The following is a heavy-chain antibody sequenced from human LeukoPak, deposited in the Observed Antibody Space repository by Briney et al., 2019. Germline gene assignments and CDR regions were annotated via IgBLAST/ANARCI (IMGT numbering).Heavy chain of an antibody. D-gene: IGHD3-10*01. CDR2: ISAYNGNT. J-gene: IGHJ6*03. CDR3: ARVQGRTMVRGSDYYMDV. Sequence: ASVKVSCKASGYTFTSYGISWVRQAPGQGLEWMGWISAYNGNTNYAQKLQGRVTMTTDTSTSTAYMELRSLRSDDTAVYYCARVQGRTMVRGSDYYMDVWGKGTTVTISS. V-gene: IGHV1-18*01. CDR1: GYTFTSYG.